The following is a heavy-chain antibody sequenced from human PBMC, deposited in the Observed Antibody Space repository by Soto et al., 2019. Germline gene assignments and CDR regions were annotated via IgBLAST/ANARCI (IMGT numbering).Heavy chain of an antibody. D-gene: IGHD2-21*02. V-gene: IGHV4-59*02. CDR2: IFYLGNT. CDR1: GGSVNNYY. Sequence: SETLSLTCTVSGGSVNNYYWSWIRQPPGKGLEWIGYIFYLGNTIYNPSLMSRVTMLVDTSKNQFSLQLSSVTAADTAVYYCTRHDVVPVIRHGMYVWGQGTTVTVS. J-gene: IGHJ6*02. CDR3: TRHDVVPVIRHGMYV.